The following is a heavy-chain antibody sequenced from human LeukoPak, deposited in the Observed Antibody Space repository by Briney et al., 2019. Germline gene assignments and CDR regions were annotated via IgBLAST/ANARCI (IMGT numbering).Heavy chain of an antibody. CDR3: ARERAANYGDYQGYFDY. Sequence: SQTLSLTCTVSGGSISSGGYYWSWIRQHPGKGLEWLGYIYYSGSTYYNPSLKSRVTISVDTSKNQFSLKLSSVTAADTAVYYCARERAANYGDYQGYFDYWGQGTLVTVSS. V-gene: IGHV4-31*03. D-gene: IGHD4-17*01. J-gene: IGHJ4*02. CDR1: GGSISSGGYY. CDR2: IYYSGST.